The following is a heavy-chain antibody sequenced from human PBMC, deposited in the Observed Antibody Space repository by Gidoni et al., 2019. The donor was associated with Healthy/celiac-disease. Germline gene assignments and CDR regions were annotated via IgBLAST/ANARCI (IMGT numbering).Heavy chain of an antibody. CDR2: IIPIFGTA. Sequence: QVQLVQSGAEVKTPGSSAKASCKASGVPFSSYAISWVRQAPGQGLEWTGVIIPIFGTANYAQKFQGRVTITADESTSTAYMELSSLRSEDTAVYYCARRLGSGSARDYYYYGMDVWGQGTTVTVSS. CDR1: GVPFSSYA. CDR3: ARRLGSGSARDYYYYGMDV. V-gene: IGHV1-69*01. D-gene: IGHD3-10*01. J-gene: IGHJ6*02.